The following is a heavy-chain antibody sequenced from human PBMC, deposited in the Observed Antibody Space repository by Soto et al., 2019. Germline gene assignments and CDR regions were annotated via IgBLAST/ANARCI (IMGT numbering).Heavy chain of an antibody. CDR3: ARDKRKYYYGSGSLNNYYYYYGMDV. D-gene: IGHD3-10*01. CDR1: GFTFSSYS. J-gene: IGHJ6*02. V-gene: IGHV3-48*02. Sequence: GGSLRLSCAASGFTFSSYSMNWVRQAPGKGLEWVSYISSSSTIYYADSVKGRFTISRDNAKNSLYLQMNSLRDEDTAVYYCARDKRKYYYGSGSLNNYYYYYGMDVWGQGTLVTVSS. CDR2: ISSSSTI.